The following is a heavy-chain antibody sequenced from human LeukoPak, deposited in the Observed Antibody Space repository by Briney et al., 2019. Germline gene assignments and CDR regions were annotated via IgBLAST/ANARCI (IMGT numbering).Heavy chain of an antibody. J-gene: IGHJ4*02. V-gene: IGHV1-2*06. CDR3: AREGGSTAGPAVYDY. CDR2: INPNSGGT. D-gene: IGHD6-13*01. CDR1: GYTFTGYY. Sequence: ASVKVSCKASGYTFTGYYMRWVRQAPGQGLEWMGRINPNSGGTNYAQKFQGRVTMTRDTSISTAYMELSRLRSDDTAVFYCAREGGSTAGPAVYDYWGQGTLVTVSS.